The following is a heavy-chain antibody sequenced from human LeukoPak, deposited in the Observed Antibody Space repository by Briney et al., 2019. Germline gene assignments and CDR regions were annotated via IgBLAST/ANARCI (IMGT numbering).Heavy chain of an antibody. D-gene: IGHD3-10*01. J-gene: IGHJ4*02. CDR3: ARDYYGSGSY. CDR1: GFTFSSYS. Sequence: GGSLRLSCAASGFTFSSYSMNWARQAPGKGLVWVSRIKSDGSSTSYADSVKGRFTISRDNAKNTLYLQMNSLRAEDTAVYYCARDYYGSGSYWGQGTLVTVSS. CDR2: IKSDGSST. V-gene: IGHV3-74*01.